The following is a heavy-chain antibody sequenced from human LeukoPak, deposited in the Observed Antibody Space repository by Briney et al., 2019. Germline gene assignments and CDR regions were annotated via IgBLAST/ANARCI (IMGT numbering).Heavy chain of an antibody. J-gene: IGHJ4*02. V-gene: IGHV1-69*02. D-gene: IGHD6-19*01. CDR2: IIPILGIA. Sequence: GASVKVSCKASGGTFSSYTISWVRQAPGQGLEWMGRIIPILGIANYAQKFQGRVTITADKSTSTAYMELSSLRSEDTAVYYYASPVAVAGTHFDYWGQGTLVTVSS. CDR1: GGTFSSYT. CDR3: ASPVAVAGTHFDY.